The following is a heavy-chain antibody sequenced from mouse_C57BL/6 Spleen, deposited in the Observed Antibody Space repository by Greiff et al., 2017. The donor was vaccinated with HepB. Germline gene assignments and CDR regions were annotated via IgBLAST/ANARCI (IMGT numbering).Heavy chain of an antibody. V-gene: IGHV6-6*01. CDR1: GFTFSDAW. CDR2: IRNKANNHAT. D-gene: IGHD2-3*01. J-gene: IGHJ1*03. Sequence: EVKLEESGGGLVQPGGSMKLSCAASGFTFSDAWMDWVRQSPEKGLEWVAEIRNKANNHATYYAESVKGRFTISRDDSKSSVYLQMNSLRAEDTGIYYCTRSNGYYYWYFDVWGTGTTVTVSS. CDR3: TRSNGYYYWYFDV.